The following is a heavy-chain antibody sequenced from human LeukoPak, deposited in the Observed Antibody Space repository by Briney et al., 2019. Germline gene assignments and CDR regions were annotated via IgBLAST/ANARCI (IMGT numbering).Heavy chain of an antibody. CDR1: GYTFTGYH. CDR3: ARDYCSSTSCLFDY. J-gene: IGHJ4*02. CDR2: INPNSGDT. V-gene: IGHV1-2*06. D-gene: IGHD2-2*01. Sequence: ASVNVSCRASGYTFTGYHIHWVRQAPGQGLEWMGRINPNSGDTNYAQNFQGRVTMTRDTSINTAYMELSRLRSDDTAVYYCARDYCSSTSCLFDYRGQGTLVTVSS.